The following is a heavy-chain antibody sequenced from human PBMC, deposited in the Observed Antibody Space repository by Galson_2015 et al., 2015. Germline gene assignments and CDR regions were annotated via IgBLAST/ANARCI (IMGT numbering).Heavy chain of an antibody. J-gene: IGHJ3*02. CDR2: INPNSGGT. Sequence: SVKVSCKASGYTFTGYYMHWVRQAPGQGLEWMGWINPNSGGTNYAQKFQGWVTMTRDTSISTAYMELSRLRSDDTAVYYCARSDKYYGSGHAFDIWGQGTMVTVSS. CDR1: GYTFTGYY. D-gene: IGHD3-10*01. V-gene: IGHV1-2*04. CDR3: ARSDKYYGSGHAFDI.